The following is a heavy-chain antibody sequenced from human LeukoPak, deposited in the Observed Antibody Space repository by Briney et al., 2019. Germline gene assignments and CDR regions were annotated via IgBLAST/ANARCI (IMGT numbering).Heavy chain of an antibody. CDR1: GGSITSGSFY. CDR3: AKSNGYGLVDI. CDR2: IYSSGIT. V-gene: IGHV4-61*02. D-gene: IGHD3-10*01. Sequence: SETLSLTCTVSGGSITSGSFYWAWIRQSAGKGLEWIGRIYSSGITNYNPSLKSRLTMSIDTSKSQFFLNLSSLTAADTAVYYCAKSNGYGLVDIWGQGTMVTVSS. J-gene: IGHJ3*02.